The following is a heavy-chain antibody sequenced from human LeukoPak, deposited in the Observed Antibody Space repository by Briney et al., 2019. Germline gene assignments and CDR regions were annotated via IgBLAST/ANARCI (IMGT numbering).Heavy chain of an antibody. V-gene: IGHV3-30*18. CDR1: GFTFSSYG. Sequence: GGSLRLSCAASGFTFSSYGMHWVRQAPGKGLEWVAVISYDGSNKYYADSVKGRFTISRDNSKNTLYLQMNSLRAEDTAVYYCAKVQWLVDVDAFDIWGQGTMVTVSP. CDR3: AKVQWLVDVDAFDI. D-gene: IGHD6-19*01. CDR2: ISYDGSNK. J-gene: IGHJ3*02.